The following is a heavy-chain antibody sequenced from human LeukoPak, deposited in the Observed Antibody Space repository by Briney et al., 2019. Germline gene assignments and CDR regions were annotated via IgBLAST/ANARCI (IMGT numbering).Heavy chain of an antibody. D-gene: IGHD3-10*01. Sequence: SETLSLTCTVSGGSIGDHYWSWIRQPPGKGLEWIGFIYYSGSINYNPSLKSRVTISVDPSKNQFSLKLTSVTAADTAVYFCARDAESYASGSYTPFDYWGQGTLVTVSS. CDR1: GGSIGDHY. V-gene: IGHV4-59*11. CDR3: ARDAESYASGSYTPFDY. J-gene: IGHJ4*02. CDR2: IYYSGSI.